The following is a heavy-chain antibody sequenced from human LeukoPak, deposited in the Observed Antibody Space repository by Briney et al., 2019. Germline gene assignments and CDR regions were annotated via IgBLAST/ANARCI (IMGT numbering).Heavy chain of an antibody. Sequence: ASVKVSCKASGYTFTGYYMHWVRQAPGQGLEWMGWINPNSGGTNYAQKFQGRVTMTRDTSTSTVYMELSSLRSEDTAVYYCARDPSPDSSGYYPDDYWGQGTLVTVSS. J-gene: IGHJ4*02. CDR2: INPNSGGT. D-gene: IGHD3-22*01. CDR3: ARDPSPDSSGYYPDDY. V-gene: IGHV1-2*02. CDR1: GYTFTGYY.